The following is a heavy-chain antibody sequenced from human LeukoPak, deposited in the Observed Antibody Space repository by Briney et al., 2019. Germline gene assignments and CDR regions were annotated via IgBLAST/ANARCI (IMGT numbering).Heavy chain of an antibody. J-gene: IGHJ6*03. V-gene: IGHV4-34*01. CDR3: ARGRNYVSDYYFDV. Sequence: KSSETLSLTCAVYGVSLRGYYWSWIRQSHEKGLEWIGEISHEGDSIYNPSLKSRLTLSVDMSKNQFSLKLRSVTAADTAVYYCARGRNYVSDYYFDVWGKGTTVIVSS. CDR2: ISHEGDS. CDR1: GVSLRGYY. D-gene: IGHD1-7*01.